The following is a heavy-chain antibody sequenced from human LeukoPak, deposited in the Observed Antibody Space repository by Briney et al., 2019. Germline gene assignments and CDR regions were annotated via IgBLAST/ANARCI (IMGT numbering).Heavy chain of an antibody. D-gene: IGHD3-22*01. CDR3: ARDRYYDYSGYYYHYFDY. CDR2: ISYDGSNK. Sequence: GGSLRLSCAASGFTFSSYAMHWVRQAPGKGLEWVAVISYDGSNKYYADSVKGRFTISRDNSKNTLYLQMNSLGAEDTAVYYCARDRYYDYSGYYYHYFDYWGQGTLVTVSS. J-gene: IGHJ4*02. CDR1: GFTFSSYA. V-gene: IGHV3-30-3*01.